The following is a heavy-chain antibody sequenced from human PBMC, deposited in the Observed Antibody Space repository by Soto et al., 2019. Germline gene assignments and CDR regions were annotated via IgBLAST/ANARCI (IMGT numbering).Heavy chain of an antibody. CDR2: ISNSGGST. CDR1: GFTFKNYA. J-gene: IGHJ4*02. D-gene: IGHD2-21*02. V-gene: IGHV3-23*01. CDR3: ANHRGFLVTQYFFDY. Sequence: GGSLRLSCAASGFTFKNYAMSWVRQAPGKGLEWVSSISNSGGSTYYADSVQGRFTISRDNSKNTLSLQMNSLRAEDTAIYYCANHRGFLVTQYFFDYWGQGTLVTVSS.